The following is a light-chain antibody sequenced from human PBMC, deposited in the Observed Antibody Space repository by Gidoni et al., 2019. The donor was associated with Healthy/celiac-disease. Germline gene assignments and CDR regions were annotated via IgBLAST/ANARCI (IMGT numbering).Light chain of an antibody. V-gene: IGLV2-14*01. CDR2: EVR. CDR3: SSYTSSSTYV. J-gene: IGLJ1*01. Sequence: QSELTQNACVSGSPGQSITISCTGTSSDVGGYHYVSWYQQHPGKAPKLMIYEVRNRPSGVSNRFSGSKSGNTASLTISGLQAEDEADYYCSSYTSSSTYVFGTGTKVTVL. CDR1: SSDVGGYHY.